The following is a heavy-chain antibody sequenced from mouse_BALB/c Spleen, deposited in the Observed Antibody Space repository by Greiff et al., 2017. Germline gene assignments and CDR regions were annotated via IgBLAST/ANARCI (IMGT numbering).Heavy chain of an antibody. J-gene: IGHJ4*01. Sequence: EVQLVESGGGLVKPGGSLKLSCAASGFTFSDYYMYWVRQTPEKRLEWVATISDGGSYTYYPDSVKGRFTISRDNAKNNLYLQMSSLKSEDTAMYYCAREVLHYYAMDYGGQGTSVTVSS. CDR1: GFTFSDYY. CDR3: AREVLHYYAMDY. V-gene: IGHV5-4*02. CDR2: ISDGGSYT.